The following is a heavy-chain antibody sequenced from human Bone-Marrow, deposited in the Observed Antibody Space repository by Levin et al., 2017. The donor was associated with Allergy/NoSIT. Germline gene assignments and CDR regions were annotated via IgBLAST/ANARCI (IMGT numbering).Heavy chain of an antibody. J-gene: IGHJ4*02. V-gene: IGHV3-74*01. CDR1: GFTLSSFW. Sequence: GGSLRLSCAASGFTLSSFWMHWVRQVPGKGLVWVSRIDNGGSFSDYADSVKGRFTISRDNAKNMLYLQMNSLRAEDTAVYYCARDVAGRSGFWGQGTLVTVSS. D-gene: IGHD2-15*01. CDR2: IDNGGSFS. CDR3: ARDVAGRSGF.